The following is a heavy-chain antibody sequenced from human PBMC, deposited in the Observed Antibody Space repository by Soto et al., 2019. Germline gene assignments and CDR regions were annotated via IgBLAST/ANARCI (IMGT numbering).Heavy chain of an antibody. D-gene: IGHD6-6*01. CDR3: ASGATYSTSSSGFDS. CDR1: GDTVSNNSAA. CDR2: TYYRSKWYS. J-gene: IGHJ4*02. Sequence: QVQLQQSGPGLVKPSQTLSLTCAISGDTVSNNSAARNWVRQSLSRGLEWLGRTYYRSKWYSDYAVSVRGRITIDPDTSRNQFSLHLDSVTPEDTAVYYCASGATYSTSSSGFDSWGQGTLVSVSS. V-gene: IGHV6-1*01.